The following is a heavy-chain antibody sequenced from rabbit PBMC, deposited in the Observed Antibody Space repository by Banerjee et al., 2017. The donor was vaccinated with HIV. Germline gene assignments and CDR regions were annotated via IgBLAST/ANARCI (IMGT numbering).Heavy chain of an antibody. D-gene: IGHD8-1*01. CDR3: VRGSSYYSYYYVMDL. CDR2: INSNTGNT. Sequence: VRQAPGKGLEWIACINSNTGNTVYASWAKGPFTISKTSSTTVTLQMTSLTAADTATYFCVRGSSYYSYYYVMDLWGQGTLVTVS. V-gene: IGHV1S40*01. J-gene: IGHJ6*01.